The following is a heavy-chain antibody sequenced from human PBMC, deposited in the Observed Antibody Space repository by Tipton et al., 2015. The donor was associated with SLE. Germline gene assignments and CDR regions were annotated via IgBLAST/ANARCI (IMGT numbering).Heavy chain of an antibody. D-gene: IGHD3-16*01. CDR2: IKQDGSEK. J-gene: IGHJ3*02. Sequence: SLRLSCAASGFTFSRYWLSWVRQAPGKGLEWVANIKQDGSEKYYVDSVKGRFTISRDNAKNSLYLQMNSLRAEDTAVYYCARVYLWEWGAFDIWGQGTMVTVSS. CDR1: GFTFSRYW. CDR3: ARVYLWEWGAFDI. V-gene: IGHV3-7*01.